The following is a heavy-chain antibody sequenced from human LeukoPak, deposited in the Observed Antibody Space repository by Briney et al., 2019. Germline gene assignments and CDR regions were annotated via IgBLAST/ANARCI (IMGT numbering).Heavy chain of an antibody. CDR1: GFTFSSYG. J-gene: IGHJ4*02. CDR3: AKAPAYYYDSSGYPG. Sequence: GGSLRLSCAASGFTFSSYGMHWVRQAPGKGLEWVSAISGSGGSTYYADSVKGRFTISRDNSKNTLYLQMNSLRAEDTAVYYCAKAPAYYYDSSGYPGWGQGTLVTVSS. V-gene: IGHV3-23*01. D-gene: IGHD3-22*01. CDR2: ISGSGGST.